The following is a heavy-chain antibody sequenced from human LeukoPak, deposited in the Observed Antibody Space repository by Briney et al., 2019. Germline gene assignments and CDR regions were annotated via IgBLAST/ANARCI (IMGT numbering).Heavy chain of an antibody. CDR3: ARDRRGDPAFDI. CDR2: ISAYNGNT. V-gene: IGHV1-18*01. Sequence: ASVTVSCKASGYTFTSYGISWVRQAPGQGLEGMGWISAYNGNTNYAQKLQGRVTMTTDTSTSTAYMELRSLGSDDTAVYYCARDRRGDPAFDIWGQGTMVTVSS. CDR1: GYTFTSYG. D-gene: IGHD2-21*02. J-gene: IGHJ3*02.